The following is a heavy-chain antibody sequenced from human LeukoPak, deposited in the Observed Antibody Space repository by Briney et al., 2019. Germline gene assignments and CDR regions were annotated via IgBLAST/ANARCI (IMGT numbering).Heavy chain of an antibody. J-gene: IGHJ4*02. D-gene: IGHD3-22*01. Sequence: ASVKVSCKASGYTFTGYHMHWVRQAPGQGLEWMGWINPNSGGTNYAQKFQGRVTMTRDTSIGTAYMELSRLRSDDTAVYYCAGSYYYDSSGYESTLDYWGQGTLVTVSS. V-gene: IGHV1-2*02. CDR3: AGSYYYDSSGYESTLDY. CDR1: GYTFTGYH. CDR2: INPNSGGT.